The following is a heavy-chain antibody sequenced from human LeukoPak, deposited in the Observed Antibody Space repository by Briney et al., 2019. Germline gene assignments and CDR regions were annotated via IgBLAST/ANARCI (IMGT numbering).Heavy chain of an antibody. Sequence: GGSLRLSCAASGFTFSSYSMNWVRQAPGKGLEWVSSISSSSSYIYYADSVKGRFTISRDNAKNSLYLQMNSLRAEDTAVYYCARYTSRVYYYGSGSGPFDYWGQGTLVTVSS. D-gene: IGHD3-10*01. CDR1: GFTFSSYS. V-gene: IGHV3-21*01. CDR2: ISSSSSYI. J-gene: IGHJ4*02. CDR3: ARYTSRVYYYGSGSGPFDY.